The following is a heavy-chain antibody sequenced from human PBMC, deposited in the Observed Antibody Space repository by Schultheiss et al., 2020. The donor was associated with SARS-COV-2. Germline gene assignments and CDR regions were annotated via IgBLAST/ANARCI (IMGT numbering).Heavy chain of an antibody. CDR1: GFTFSSYE. J-gene: IGHJ2*01. V-gene: IGHV3-48*03. CDR3: ARVAVTTFWYFDL. D-gene: IGHD4-17*01. Sequence: GGSLRLSCAASGFTFSSYEMNWVRQAPGKGLEWVSYISSSGSTIYYADSVKGRFTISRDNAKNSLYLQMNSLRAEDTAVYYCARVAVTTFWYFDLWGRGTLVTVSS. CDR2: ISSSGSTI.